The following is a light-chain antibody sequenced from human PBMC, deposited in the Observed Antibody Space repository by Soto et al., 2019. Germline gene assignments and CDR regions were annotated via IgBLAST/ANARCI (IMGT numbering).Light chain of an antibody. J-gene: IGLJ1*01. CDR1: STDVGGYNY. CDR2: DVI. V-gene: IGLV2-11*01. Sequence: QSALTQPRSVSGSPGQSVTISCTGTSTDVGGYNYVSWYQQHPGKAPKLMIYDVIKRPSGVPDRFSGSKSGNTASLTISGLQAEDEADSYCCSYAGSSYVFGTGTKLTVL. CDR3: CSYAGSSYV.